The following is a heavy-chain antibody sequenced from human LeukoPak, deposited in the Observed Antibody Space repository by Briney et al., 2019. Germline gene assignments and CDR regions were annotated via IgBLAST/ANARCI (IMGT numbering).Heavy chain of an antibody. V-gene: IGHV4-34*01. CDR1: GGSFSGYY. CDR2: INHSGST. CDR3: ARLHQGAFDI. Sequence: SETLSLTCAVYGGSFSGYYWSWIRQPPGKGLEWIGEINHSGSTNYNPSLKSRVTISVDTSKNQFSLKLSSVTAADTAMYYCARLHQGAFDIWGQGTMVTVSS. J-gene: IGHJ3*02.